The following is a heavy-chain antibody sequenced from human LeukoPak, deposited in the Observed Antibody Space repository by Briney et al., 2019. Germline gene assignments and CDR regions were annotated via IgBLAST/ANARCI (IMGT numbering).Heavy chain of an antibody. CDR2: IIPMFGTT. Sequence: SVKVSCTASGGTLWSYAMSWVRQAPGQGLEWMGGIIPMFGTTNYAQKLQGRVTIGADTSTNTAYVEVRGLRSEDTAVYYCARATAKGNYYHGMDVWGKGTTVSVSS. CDR1: GGTLWSYA. V-gene: IGHV1-69*06. J-gene: IGHJ6*04. D-gene: IGHD2-21*02. CDR3: ARATAKGNYYHGMDV.